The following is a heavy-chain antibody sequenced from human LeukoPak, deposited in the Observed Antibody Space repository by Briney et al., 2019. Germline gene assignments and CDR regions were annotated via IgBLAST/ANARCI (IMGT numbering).Heavy chain of an antibody. V-gene: IGHV3-13*01. J-gene: IGHJ6*02. Sequence: GGSLRLSCAASGFTFSMYEMHWVRQPTGKGLEWASVIGVTGDTYYSASVKGRFLISRESAKNSVDLQMNSLSPGDTAVYYCARLSITMRHWDVWGQGTSVTVSS. CDR1: GFTFSMYE. D-gene: IGHD3-22*01. CDR2: IGVTGDT. CDR3: ARLSITMRHWDV.